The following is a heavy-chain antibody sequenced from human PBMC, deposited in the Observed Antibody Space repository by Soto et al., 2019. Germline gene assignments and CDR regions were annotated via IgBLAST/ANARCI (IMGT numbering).Heavy chain of an antibody. V-gene: IGHV1-18*01. J-gene: IGHJ4*01. Sequence: QVKLVQSGAEVKKPGASVKVSCKASGYTFTSYGISWVRQAPGQGLEWMGWISAYNGNTNYAQKLQGRVTMTTDTYTSTAYMELRSLRYDDTAVYYCASSLLVGYGLEGASDWGQGTLVTVSS. CDR1: GYTFTSYG. D-gene: IGHD5-18*01. CDR2: ISAYNGNT. CDR3: ASSLLVGYGLEGASD.